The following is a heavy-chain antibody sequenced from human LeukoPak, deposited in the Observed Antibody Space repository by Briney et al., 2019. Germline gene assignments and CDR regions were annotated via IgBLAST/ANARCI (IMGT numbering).Heavy chain of an antibody. V-gene: IGHV3-23*01. D-gene: IGHD3-10*01. CDR2: ISGSGDNT. CDR1: GFTFSSYA. J-gene: IGHJ4*02. CDR3: AKGNYYGSSGLSSTSFDY. Sequence: GGSLRLSCAASGFTFSSYAMSWVRQAPGKGLEWVSAISGSGDNTYYADSVKGRFTISRDNSKNTLYLQMNSLRAEDTALYYCAKGNYYGSSGLSSTSFDYWGQGTLVTVSS.